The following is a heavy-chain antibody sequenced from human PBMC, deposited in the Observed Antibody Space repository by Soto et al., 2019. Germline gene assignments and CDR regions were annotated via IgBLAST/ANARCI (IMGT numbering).Heavy chain of an antibody. CDR3: ARGYSGYDYLSFDYFDY. D-gene: IGHD5-12*01. CDR1: GFTFSSYG. Sequence: GGSLRLSCAASGFTFSSYGMHWVRQAPGKGLEWVAVIWYDGSNKYYADSVKGRFTISRDNSKNTLYLQMNSLRAEDTAVYYCARGYSGYDYLSFDYFDYWGQGTLVTVSS. V-gene: IGHV3-33*01. J-gene: IGHJ4*02. CDR2: IWYDGSNK.